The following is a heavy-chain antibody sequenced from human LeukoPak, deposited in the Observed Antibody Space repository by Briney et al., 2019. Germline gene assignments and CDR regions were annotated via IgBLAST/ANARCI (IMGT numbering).Heavy chain of an antibody. CDR3: ASFILLWFDP. CDR2: ISSSSSYI. CDR1: GFTFSSYS. D-gene: IGHD3-10*01. V-gene: IGHV3-21*01. J-gene: IGHJ5*02. Sequence: GGSLRLSCAASGFTFSSYSMTWVRQAPGKGLEWVSSISSSSSYIYYADSVKGRFTISRDNAKNSLYLQMNSLRAEDTAVYYCASFILLWFDPWGQGTLVTVSS.